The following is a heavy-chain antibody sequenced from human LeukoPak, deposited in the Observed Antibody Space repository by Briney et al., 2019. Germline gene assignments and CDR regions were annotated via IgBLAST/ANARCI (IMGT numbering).Heavy chain of an antibody. CDR1: GGSISTYF. CDR2: VYYTGST. CDR3: ARPVSKGYSDSYMDV. D-gene: IGHD5-12*01. Sequence: SETLSLTCTVSGGSISTYFWYWLRQPPGKGLECIGFVYYTGSTDYNPSLKSRVSISVDTSKNQFSLKLSSVTVADTAVYYCARPVSKGYSDSYMDVWGKGTTVTVSS. J-gene: IGHJ6*03. V-gene: IGHV4-59*08.